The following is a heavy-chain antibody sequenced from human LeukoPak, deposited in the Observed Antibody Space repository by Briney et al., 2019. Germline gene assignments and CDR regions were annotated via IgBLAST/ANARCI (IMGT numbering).Heavy chain of an antibody. D-gene: IGHD3-22*01. CDR3: ARDKYYYDSSGYSKYNWFDP. CDR1: GYSISSGYY. Sequence: SETLSLTCTVSGYSISSGYYWGWIRQPPGKGLEWIGSIYHSGSTYYNPSLKSRVTISVDTSKNQFSLKLSSVTAADTAVYYCARDKYYYDSSGYSKYNWFDPWGQGTLVTVSS. CDR2: IYHSGST. V-gene: IGHV4-38-2*02. J-gene: IGHJ5*02.